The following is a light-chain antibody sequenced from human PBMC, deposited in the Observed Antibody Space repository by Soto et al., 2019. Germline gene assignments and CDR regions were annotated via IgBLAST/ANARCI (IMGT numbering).Light chain of an antibody. V-gene: IGKV3-15*01. CDR1: QSVSSN. J-gene: IGKJ5*01. CDR3: QQYIKWPIT. CDR2: DAS. Sequence: EIGMTQSPGTLSVSPGERATLSCRASQSVSSNLAWYQQKPGQAPRLLISDASTRATGIPARFSGSGPGTEFTLTVSSLQSEDFAVYYCQQYIKWPITFGQGTRLEIK.